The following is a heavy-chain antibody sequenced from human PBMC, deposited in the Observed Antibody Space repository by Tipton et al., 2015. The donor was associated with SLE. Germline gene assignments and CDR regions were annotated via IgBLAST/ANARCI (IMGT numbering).Heavy chain of an antibody. D-gene: IGHD1-26*01. CDR1: GGSIRSYY. V-gene: IGHV4-59*12. J-gene: IGHJ4*02. CDR2: ISKSVST. Sequence: TLSLTCTVSGGSIRSYYWSWIRQPPGKGLEWIGYISKSVSTNYNPSLKSRVTISIDTSKNQFSLQLTSVTAADTAVYYCAVGAWIRGQGTLVTVSS. CDR3: AVGAWI.